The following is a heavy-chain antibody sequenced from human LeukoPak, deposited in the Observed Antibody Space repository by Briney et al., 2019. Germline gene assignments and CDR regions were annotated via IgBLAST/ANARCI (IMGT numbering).Heavy chain of an antibody. CDR3: AKGSGLVFPGQNFDY. CDR1: GFTFSSYG. D-gene: IGHD2-15*01. J-gene: IGHJ4*02. V-gene: IGHV3-30*02. CDR2: IRYDGSIE. Sequence: GGSLRLSCAASGFTFSSYGMHWVRQAPGKGLEWVAFIRYDGSIEYYADSVKGRFTISRDNSKNTLYLQMNSLRAEGTALYYCAKGSGLVFPGQNFDYWGQGTLVTVSS.